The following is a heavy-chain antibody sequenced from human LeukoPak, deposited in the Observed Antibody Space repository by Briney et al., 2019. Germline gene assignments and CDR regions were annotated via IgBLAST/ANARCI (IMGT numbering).Heavy chain of an antibody. Sequence: GGSLRLSCAASGFTFSSYSMNWVRQAPGKGLEWVSSISSSSSYIYYADSVKGRFTISRDNAKNSLYLQMNSRRAEDTAVYYCARCSDSISQVDVWGKGTTVTVSS. CDR1: GFTFSSYS. D-gene: IGHD3-3*02. CDR3: ARCSDSISQVDV. J-gene: IGHJ6*04. CDR2: ISSSSSYI. V-gene: IGHV3-21*01.